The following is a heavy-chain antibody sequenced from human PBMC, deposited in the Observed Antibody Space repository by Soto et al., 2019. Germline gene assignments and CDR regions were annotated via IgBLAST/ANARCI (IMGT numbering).Heavy chain of an antibody. J-gene: IGHJ4*02. Sequence: QTLTLTCNVSGVSLSTGGVGVGWIRQPPGKALEWLALIYWDDDQRSSPSLKSRLTITKDTSKNQVVLTMTNMALDDSATYDCGDMRAAKIDYWGQGTLVTVSS. CDR1: GVSLSTGGVG. D-gene: IGHD5-18*01. V-gene: IGHV2-5*02. CDR2: IYWDDDQ. CDR3: GDMRAAKIDY.